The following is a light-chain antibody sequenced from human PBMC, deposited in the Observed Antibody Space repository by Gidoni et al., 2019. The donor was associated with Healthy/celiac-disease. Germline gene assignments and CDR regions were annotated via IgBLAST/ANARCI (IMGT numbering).Light chain of an antibody. V-gene: IGKV3-11*01. CDR2: DAS. CDR1: QSVSSY. CDR3: QHRSNWPPMCS. Sequence: EIVLTQSPATLSLSPGARATLSCRASQSVSSYLAWYQQKPGPAPRPLIYDASNRATGIPARVSGSGSGTDSALTLSSLEPEDFAVDYCQHRSNWPPMCSFGQGTKLEIK. J-gene: IGKJ2*04.